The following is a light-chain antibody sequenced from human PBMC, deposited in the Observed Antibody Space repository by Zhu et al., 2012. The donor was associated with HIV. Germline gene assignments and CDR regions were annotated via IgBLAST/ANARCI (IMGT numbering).Light chain of an antibody. CDR2: RAA. CDR3: QQYGGSPYT. V-gene: IGKV3-20*01. Sequence: EIVLTQSPGTLSLSPGERATLSCRASQSVNKNYLAWYQQEPGQPPRLLIYRAASRATGIPDRFSGSGSGTDSTLTINKLEPEDFAVYYCQQYGGSPYTFGPGTKVDMK. CDR1: QSVNKNY. J-gene: IGKJ2*01.